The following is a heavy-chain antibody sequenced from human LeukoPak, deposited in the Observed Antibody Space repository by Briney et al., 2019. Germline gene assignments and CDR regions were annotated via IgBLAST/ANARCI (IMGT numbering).Heavy chain of an antibody. J-gene: IGHJ6*02. CDR2: IYSGGST. CDR3: ARDALYYYDSSGYSPYGMDV. V-gene: IGHV3-53*04. D-gene: IGHD3-22*01. CDR1: GFTVSSNY. Sequence: GGSLRLSCAASGFTVSSNYMSWVRQAPGKGLEWVSVIYSGGSTYYADSVKGRFTISRHNSKNTLYLQMNSLRAEDTAVYYCARDALYYYDSSGYSPYGMDVWGQGTTVAVSS.